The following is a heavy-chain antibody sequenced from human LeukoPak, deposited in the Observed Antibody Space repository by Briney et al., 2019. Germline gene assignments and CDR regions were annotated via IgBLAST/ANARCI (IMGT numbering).Heavy chain of an antibody. CDR3: ARDVAVRGVNWFDP. CDR2: VNPNSGDT. V-gene: IGHV1-2*02. Sequence: ASVKVSCKASGYTFTGYYLHWVRQAPGQGLEWMGCVNPNSGDTNYAQKFQGSATMTRDTSISTVYMELSRLRSDDTAVYYCARDVAVRGVNWFDPWGQGTLVTVSS. D-gene: IGHD3-10*01. J-gene: IGHJ5*02. CDR1: GYTFTGYY.